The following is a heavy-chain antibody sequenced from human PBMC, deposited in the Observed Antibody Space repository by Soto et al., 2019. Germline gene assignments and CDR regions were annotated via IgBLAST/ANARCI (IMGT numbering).Heavy chain of an antibody. CDR2: IKQDGSEK. J-gene: IGHJ4*02. CDR1: GFTFSNYW. D-gene: IGHD6-19*01. V-gene: IGHV3-7*01. Sequence: EVQLVESGGGVVQPGGSLRLSCAASGFTFSNYWMSWVRQAPGKGLEWVANIKQDGSEKYYVDSVKGRFTISRDNAKNSLYLQMNSLRAEDTAVYYCARAGGWLYADYSGQGTLVTVSS. CDR3: ARAGGWLYADY.